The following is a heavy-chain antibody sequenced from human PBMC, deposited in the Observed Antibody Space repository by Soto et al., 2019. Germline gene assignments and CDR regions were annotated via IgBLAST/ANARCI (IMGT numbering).Heavy chain of an antibody. CDR2: IKSKTDGGTT. V-gene: IGHV3-15*07. Sequence: GGSLRLPCAASGFTFSNAWMNWVRQAPGKGLEWVGRIKSKTDGGTTDYAAPVKGRFTISRDDSKNTLYLQMNSLKTEDTAVYYCTTDRWAEVVVVAHRDYWGQGTLVTVSS. J-gene: IGHJ4*01. CDR1: GFTFSNAW. CDR3: TTDRWAEVVVVAHRDY. D-gene: IGHD2-15*01.